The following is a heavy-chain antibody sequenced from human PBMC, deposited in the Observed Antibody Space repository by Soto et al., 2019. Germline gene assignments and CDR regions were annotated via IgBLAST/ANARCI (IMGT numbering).Heavy chain of an antibody. Sequence: QVQLVESGGGVVQPGGSLRLSCAASGFTFGRHGMHWVRQAPGKGLEWVAVIGSDGRRDSYADSVKGRFTISRDNDQNKLYLQMNSLRAEDTGVYYCARDDDYGDNGLDYWGQGTQVNVSS. CDR2: IGSDGRRD. CDR3: ARDDDYGDNGLDY. J-gene: IGHJ4*02. CDR1: GFTFGRHG. V-gene: IGHV3-33*01. D-gene: IGHD4-17*01.